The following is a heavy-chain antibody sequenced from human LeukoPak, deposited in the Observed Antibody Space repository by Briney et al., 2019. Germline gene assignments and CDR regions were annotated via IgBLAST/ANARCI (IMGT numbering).Heavy chain of an antibody. J-gene: IGHJ3*02. Sequence: QPGRSLRLSCVGSGYTFDEYAMHWVRQVPGKGLEWVAHISWDSGSLGYVDSVKGRFTVSRDNAEKSLYLQMNSLRPDDTAWYYCAKGYDSSGSDAFDIWGLGTKVTVSS. V-gene: IGHV3-9*01. CDR2: ISWDSGSL. CDR3: AKGYDSSGSDAFDI. D-gene: IGHD3-22*01. CDR1: GYTFDEYA.